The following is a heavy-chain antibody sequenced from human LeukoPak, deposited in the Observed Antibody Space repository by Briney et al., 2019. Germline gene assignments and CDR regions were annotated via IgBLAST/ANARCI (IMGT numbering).Heavy chain of an antibody. D-gene: IGHD3-22*01. Sequence: PSQTLSLTCTVSGGSISSGSYYWSWIRQPAGKGLEWIGCIYTSGSTNYNPSLKSRVTISVDTSKNQFSLKLSSVTAADTAVYYCARGRYYDSSGYHPLFDYWGQGTLVTVSS. V-gene: IGHV4-61*02. J-gene: IGHJ4*02. CDR3: ARGRYYDSSGYHPLFDY. CDR2: IYTSGST. CDR1: GGSISSGSYY.